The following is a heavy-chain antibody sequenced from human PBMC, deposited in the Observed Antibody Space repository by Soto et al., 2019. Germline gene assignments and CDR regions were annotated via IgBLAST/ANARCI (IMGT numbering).Heavy chain of an antibody. D-gene: IGHD1-7*01. CDR3: VRRVSGNYDY. CDR2: ISSNGGTT. CDR1: GFTFSSYD. V-gene: IGHV3-64*01. J-gene: IGHJ4*02. Sequence: EVQLAESGGGMVQPGGSLRLSCVASGFTFSSYDMHWVRQAPGKGLEYVSSISSNGGTTYYGTAVKGRFTISRDNSKNTLYLQMGSLRAEDVAVYYCVRRVSGNYDYWGQGTLVTVSS.